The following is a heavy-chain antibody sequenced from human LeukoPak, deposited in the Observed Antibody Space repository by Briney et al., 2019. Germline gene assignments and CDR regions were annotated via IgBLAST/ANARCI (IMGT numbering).Heavy chain of an antibody. CDR3: ARSIPTYSSSHSFDY. CDR2: IYPDESNI. V-gene: IGHV5-51*01. J-gene: IGHJ4*02. Sequence: PGESLKISCMGSGYPFSNYWIGWVRQMPGKGLEWMGIIYPDESNIRYSPSFQGQVTISADKSIGTAYLQWSSLKASDTAMYYCARSIPTYSSSHSFDYWGQGTLVTVSS. D-gene: IGHD6-6*01. CDR1: GYPFSNYW.